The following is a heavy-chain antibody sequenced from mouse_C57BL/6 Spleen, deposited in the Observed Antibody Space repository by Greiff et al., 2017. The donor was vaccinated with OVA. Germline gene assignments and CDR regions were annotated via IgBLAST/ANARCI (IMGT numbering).Heavy chain of an antibody. CDR3: ARRDYDAYYFDY. CDR2: IYPRSGNT. J-gene: IGHJ2*01. V-gene: IGHV1-81*01. D-gene: IGHD2-4*01. Sequence: VKLQQSGAELARPGASVKLSCKASGYTFTSYGISWVKQRTGQGLEWIGEIYPRSGNTYYNEKFKGKATLTADKSSSTAYMELRSLTSEDSAVYFCARRDYDAYYFDYWGQGTTLTVSS. CDR1: GYTFTSYG.